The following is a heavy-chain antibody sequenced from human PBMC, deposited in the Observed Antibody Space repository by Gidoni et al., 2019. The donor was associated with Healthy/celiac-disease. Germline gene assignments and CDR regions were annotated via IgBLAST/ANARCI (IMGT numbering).Heavy chain of an antibody. Sequence: QVQLVESGGGVVQPGWSLRLSCAAPGFTFSSYAMHWVRQAPGKGLEWVAVISYDGSNKYYADSVKGRFTISRDNSKNTLYLQMNSLRAEDTAVYYCARDRDGYMDYWGQGTLVTVSS. J-gene: IGHJ4*02. CDR1: GFTFSSYA. CDR2: ISYDGSNK. CDR3: ARDRDGYMDY. V-gene: IGHV3-30*01.